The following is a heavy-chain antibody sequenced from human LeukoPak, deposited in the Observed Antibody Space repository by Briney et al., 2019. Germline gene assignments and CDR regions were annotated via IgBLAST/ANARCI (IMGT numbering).Heavy chain of an antibody. V-gene: IGHV3-30*18. CDR2: ISYDGSNK. D-gene: IGHD3-10*01. J-gene: IGHJ4*02. CDR3: AKDYYGD. Sequence: GGSLRLSCAASGFIFSNYGMHWVRQAPGKGLEWVAVISYDGSNKYYADSVKGRFTISRDNSKNTLYLQMNSLRAEDTAVYHCAKDYYGDWGRGTLVTVSS. CDR1: GFIFSNYG.